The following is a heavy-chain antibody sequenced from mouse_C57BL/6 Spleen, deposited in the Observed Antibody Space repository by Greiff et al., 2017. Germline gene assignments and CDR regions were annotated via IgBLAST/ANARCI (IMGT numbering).Heavy chain of an antibody. J-gene: IGHJ2*01. Sequence: VQLQQSGTVLARPGASVKMSCKTSGYTFTSYWMHWVKQRPGQGLEWIGAIYPGNSDTSYNQKFKGKAKLTAVTSASTAYMELSSLTNEDSAVYYCTRRVYDGYYQDYWGQGTTRTVSS. CDR2: IYPGNSDT. V-gene: IGHV1-5*01. CDR1: GYTFTSYW. CDR3: TRRVYDGYYQDY. D-gene: IGHD2-3*01.